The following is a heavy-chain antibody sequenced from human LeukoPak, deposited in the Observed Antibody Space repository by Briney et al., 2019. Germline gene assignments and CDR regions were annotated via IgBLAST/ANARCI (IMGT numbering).Heavy chain of an antibody. CDR3: VKEVGLSHSSSSWGYFDY. D-gene: IGHD6-13*01. Sequence: PGGSLRLSCSASGFTFSSYAMHWVRQAPGKGLEYASAISSNGGSTYYADSVKGRFTISRDNSKNTLYLQMSSLRAEDTAVYYCVKEVGLSHSSSSWGYFDYWGQGTLVTVSS. CDR1: GFTFSSYA. CDR2: ISSNGGST. J-gene: IGHJ4*02. V-gene: IGHV3-64D*06.